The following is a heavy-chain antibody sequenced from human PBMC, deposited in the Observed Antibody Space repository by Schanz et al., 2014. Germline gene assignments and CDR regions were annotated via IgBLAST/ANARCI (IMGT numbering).Heavy chain of an antibody. CDR2: IKLDGSEK. V-gene: IGHV3-7*01. CDR3: AKYGTGKGVSFEY. Sequence: EVQLVESGGGLVQPGRSLRLSCAASGFTFDDYVMHWVRQAPGEGLVWVANIKLDGSEKYYVDSVKGRFTISRDNTKNSLYLQMNSLTAEDTAVYYCAKYGTGKGVSFEYWGQGTLVTVSS. CDR1: GFTFDDYV. D-gene: IGHD1-26*01. J-gene: IGHJ4*02.